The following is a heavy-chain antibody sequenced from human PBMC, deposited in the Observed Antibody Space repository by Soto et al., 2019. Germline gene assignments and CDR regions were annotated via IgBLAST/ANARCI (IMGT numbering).Heavy chain of an antibody. D-gene: IGHD3-9*01. CDR2: ISGSGGST. V-gene: IGHV3-23*01. Sequence: GGSLRLSCAASGFAFSSYAMSWVRHAPGKGLEWVSAISGSGGSTYYADSVKGRFTISRDNSKSTLYLQMNSLRAEATAVYYCAKDFDSVAAAGFDYWGQGTLVTVSS. J-gene: IGHJ4*02. CDR3: AKDFDSVAAAGFDY. CDR1: GFAFSSYA.